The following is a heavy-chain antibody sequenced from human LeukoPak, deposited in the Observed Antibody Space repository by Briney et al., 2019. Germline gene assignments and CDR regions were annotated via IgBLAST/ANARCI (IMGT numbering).Heavy chain of an antibody. D-gene: IGHD2-15*01. J-gene: IGHJ6*02. CDR3: ARDRVVAAKYYHYYYGMDV. CDR1: GGSFSGYY. V-gene: IGHV4-34*09. CDR2: IYYSGST. Sequence: SSETLSLTCAVYGGSFSGYYWSWIRQPPGKGLEWIGYIYYSGSTYYNPSLKSRVTISVDTSKNQFSLKLSSVTAADTAVYYCARDRVVAAKYYHYYYGMDVWGQGTTVTVSS.